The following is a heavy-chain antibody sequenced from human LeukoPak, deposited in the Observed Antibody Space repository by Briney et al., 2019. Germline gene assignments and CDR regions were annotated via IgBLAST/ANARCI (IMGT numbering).Heavy chain of an antibody. CDR3: ARHIGLELPFDY. D-gene: IGHD1-7*01. J-gene: IGHJ4*02. CDR1: GGSISSSSYY. Sequence: PSETLSLTCTVSGGSISSSSYYWGWIRQPPGMGLEWIGSIYYSGSTYYNPSLKSRVTISVDTSKNQFSLKLSSVTAADTAVYYCARHIGLELPFDYWGQGTLVTVSS. V-gene: IGHV4-39*01. CDR2: IYYSGST.